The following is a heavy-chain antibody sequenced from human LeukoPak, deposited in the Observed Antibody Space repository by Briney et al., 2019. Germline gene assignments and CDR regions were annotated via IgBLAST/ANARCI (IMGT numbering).Heavy chain of an antibody. V-gene: IGHV3-7*01. CDR2: IKQDGSEK. D-gene: IGHD5-18*01. CDR1: GFTFSSYW. J-gene: IGHJ4*02. CDR3: ARDLNPYSYGTPFDY. Sequence: GGSLRLSCAASGFTFSSYWMSWVRQAPGKGLEWVANIKQDGSEKYYVDSVKGRFTISRDNAKNSLYLQMNSLRAEDTAVYYCARDLNPYSYGTPFDYWGQGTLVTVSS.